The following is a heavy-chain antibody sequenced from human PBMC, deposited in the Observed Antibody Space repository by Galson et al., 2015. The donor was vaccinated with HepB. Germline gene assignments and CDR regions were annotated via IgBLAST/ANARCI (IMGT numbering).Heavy chain of an antibody. J-gene: IGHJ4*02. CDR3: VRETWGSLDY. CDR2: ISNDERKR. V-gene: IGHV3-30*01. D-gene: IGHD3-16*01. Sequence: SLRLSCAASGFTLTAYSIHWVRQAPGKGLECVALISNDERKRYYVDSVRGRFAIYRDNSRNTLHLQMDRLRDEDTALYYCVRETWGSLDYWGQGALVTVSS. CDR1: GFTLTAYS.